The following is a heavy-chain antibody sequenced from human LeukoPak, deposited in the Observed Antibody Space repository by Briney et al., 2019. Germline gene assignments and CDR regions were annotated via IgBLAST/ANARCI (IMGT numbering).Heavy chain of an antibody. D-gene: IGHD5-24*01. CDR3: ARIGDRDGYNY. J-gene: IGHJ4*02. V-gene: IGHV3-48*04. CDR1: GFTFSSYS. CDR2: ISSSSSTI. Sequence: PGGSLRLSCAASGFTFSSYSMNWVRQAPGKGLEWVSYISSSSSTIYYADSVKGRFTISRDNAKNSLYLQMNSLRAEDTAVYYCARIGDRDGYNYWGQGTLVTVSS.